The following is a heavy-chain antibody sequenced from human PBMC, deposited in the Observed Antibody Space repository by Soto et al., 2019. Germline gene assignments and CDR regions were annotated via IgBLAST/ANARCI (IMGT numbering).Heavy chain of an antibody. CDR2: TNEDGSII. D-gene: IGHD2-21*01. Sequence: EVQLVESGGGLVQPGGSLRLSCAASGFTFSSYWMHWVRQAPGKGLVWVSRTNEDGSIINYADSVKGRFTISRDNAKNTLYRELKGVRGGEGAVYYGKRVMGGGGGYWGPGTLVTVSS. CDR3: KRVMGGGGGY. J-gene: IGHJ4*02. V-gene: IGHV3-74*01. CDR1: GFTFSSYW.